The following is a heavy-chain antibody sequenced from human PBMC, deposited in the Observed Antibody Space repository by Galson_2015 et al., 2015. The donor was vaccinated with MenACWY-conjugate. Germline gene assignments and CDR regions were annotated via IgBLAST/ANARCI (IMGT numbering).Heavy chain of an antibody. D-gene: IGHD6-19*01. Sequence: SLRLSCAASGFSFSSYSMTWVRHTPGKGLEWVSYLGGSSSALHYADSVKGRFVISRDSAKNSLFLQMSSLRAEDTAVYYCARDGGGWVIDYWGQGSLVTVSS. V-gene: IGHV3-48*01. CDR2: LGGSSSAL. CDR1: GFSFSSYS. J-gene: IGHJ4*02. CDR3: ARDGGGWVIDY.